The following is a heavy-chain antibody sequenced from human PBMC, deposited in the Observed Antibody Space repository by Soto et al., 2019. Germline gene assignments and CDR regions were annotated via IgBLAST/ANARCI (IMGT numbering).Heavy chain of an antibody. J-gene: IGHJ5*02. CDR3: AFLLWFGESTGPRWFAP. CDR2: ISAYNGNT. Sequence: PVKLCWKACGYAFTSYGSSWVRHSPRQGLEWMGWISAYNGNTNYAQKLQGRVTMTTDTSTSTAYMELRSLRSDDTAVYYCAFLLWFGESTGPRWFAPWGQGTLVTVSS. CDR1: GYAFTSYG. V-gene: IGHV1-18*01. D-gene: IGHD3-10*01.